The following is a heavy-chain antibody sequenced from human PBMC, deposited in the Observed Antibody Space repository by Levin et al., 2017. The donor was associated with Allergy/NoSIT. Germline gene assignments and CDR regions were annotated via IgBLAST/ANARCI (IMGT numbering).Heavy chain of an antibody. D-gene: IGHD5-12*01. Sequence: GESLKISCAASGITFRNAWMSWVRQAPGKGLEWVGRIKSKTDGGTTDYAAPVKGRFTISRDDSKNTLYLQMNSPKTEDTAVYYCTTLGYSGYNSILFFDSWAQGTLVTVSS. CDR2: IKSKTDGGTT. CDR3: TTLGYSGYNSILFFDS. CDR1: GITFRNAW. V-gene: IGHV3-15*01. J-gene: IGHJ4*02.